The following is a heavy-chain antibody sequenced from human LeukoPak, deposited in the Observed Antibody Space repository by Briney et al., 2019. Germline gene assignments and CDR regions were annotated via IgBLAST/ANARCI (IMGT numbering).Heavy chain of an antibody. J-gene: IGHJ4*02. V-gene: IGHV3-48*03. Sequence: GGSLRLSCAASGFTFSSYEMNWVRQAPGKGLEWVSYISSSGSTIYYADSVKGRFTISRDNAKNSLYLQMNSLRAEDTAVYYCARERGYDPGIGYWGQGTLVTVSS. CDR2: ISSSGSTI. D-gene: IGHD5-12*01. CDR3: ARERGYDPGIGY. CDR1: GFTFSSYE.